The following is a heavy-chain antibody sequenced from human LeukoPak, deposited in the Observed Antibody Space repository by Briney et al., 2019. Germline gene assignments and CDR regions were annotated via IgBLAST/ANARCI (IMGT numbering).Heavy chain of an antibody. D-gene: IGHD3-10*01. CDR1: GGTFSSYG. CDR2: IIPILGIA. J-gene: IGHJ6*02. CDR3: ARIGQVRGVPSDGMDV. Sequence: ASVKVSCKASGGTFSSYGISWVRQAPGQGLEWMGRIIPILGIANYAQKFQGRVTITADKSTNTAYMELSSLRSEDTAVYYCARIGQVRGVPSDGMDVWGQGTTVTVSS. V-gene: IGHV1-69*04.